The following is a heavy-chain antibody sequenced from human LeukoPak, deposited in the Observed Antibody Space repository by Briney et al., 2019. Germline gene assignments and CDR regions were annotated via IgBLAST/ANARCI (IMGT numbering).Heavy chain of an antibody. V-gene: IGHV3-74*01. D-gene: IGHD3-3*01. CDR2: INSDGSST. Sequence: GGSLRLSCAASGFTFSSYWMHWVRQAPGKGLVWVSRINSDGSSTSYADSVKGRFTISRDNAKNTLYLQINSLRAEDTAVYYCARDLTITIFGVVTAPGGIDYWGQGTLVTVSS. J-gene: IGHJ4*02. CDR3: ARDLTITIFGVVTAPGGIDY. CDR1: GFTFSSYW.